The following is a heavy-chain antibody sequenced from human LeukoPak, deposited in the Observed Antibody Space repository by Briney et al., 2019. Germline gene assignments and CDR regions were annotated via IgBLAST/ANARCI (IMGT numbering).Heavy chain of an antibody. V-gene: IGHV1-18*04. CDR3: ARGPGYYDEFDY. CDR2: ISAYNGNT. J-gene: IGHJ4*02. CDR1: GYTFTDYY. Sequence: ASVKVSCKASGYTFTDYYIHWVRQAPGQGLEWMGWISAYNGNTNYAQKLQGRVTMTTDTSTSTAYMELRSLRSDNTAVYYCARGPGYYDEFDYWGQGTLVTVSS. D-gene: IGHD2/OR15-2a*01.